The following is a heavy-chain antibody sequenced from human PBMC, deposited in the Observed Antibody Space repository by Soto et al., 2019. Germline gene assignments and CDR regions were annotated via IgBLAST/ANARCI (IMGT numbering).Heavy chain of an antibody. Sequence: QVQLVESGGGVVQPGRSLRLSCVASGFTFGHYAMHWVRQAPGKGLEWVAMISYDGSKIDYADSVKGRLTISRSNPRNTLYLQMNSLRTEDTAVYYCARIDYATYYFDYWGQGALVTVS. J-gene: IGHJ4*02. D-gene: IGHD3-16*01. CDR1: GFTFGHYA. CDR2: ISYDGSKI. V-gene: IGHV3-30*04. CDR3: ARIDYATYYFDY.